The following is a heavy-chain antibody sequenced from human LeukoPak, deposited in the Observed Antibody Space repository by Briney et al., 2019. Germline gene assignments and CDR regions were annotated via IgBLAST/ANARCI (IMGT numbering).Heavy chain of an antibody. D-gene: IGHD3-9*01. CDR3: ARTYYDILTGYSLSDY. CDR1: GYSFPSYW. Sequence: GESLKISCKGSGYSFPSYWITWVRQMSGKGLEWMGSIDPSDSYTNYSPSFQGHVTISADKSISTAYLQWSSLMASDTAMYYCARTYYDILTGYSLSDYWGQGTLVTVSS. V-gene: IGHV5-10-1*01. J-gene: IGHJ4*02. CDR2: IDPSDSYT.